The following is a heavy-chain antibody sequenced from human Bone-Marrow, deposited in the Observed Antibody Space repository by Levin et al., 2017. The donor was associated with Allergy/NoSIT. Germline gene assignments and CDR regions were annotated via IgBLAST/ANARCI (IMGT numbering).Heavy chain of an antibody. D-gene: IGHD2-15*01. Sequence: PGGSLRLSCAASGFTFSDYYMSWIRQAPGKGLEWLSYISTSGSTIYYADSVKGRFTISRDNAKNSLFLQMNSLRAEDTAVYYCAIQPRYCSGGSCYSGDMDVWGQGTTVTVSS. CDR3: AIQPRYCSGGSCYSGDMDV. CDR1: GFTFSDYY. J-gene: IGHJ6*02. CDR2: ISTSGSTI. V-gene: IGHV3-11*01.